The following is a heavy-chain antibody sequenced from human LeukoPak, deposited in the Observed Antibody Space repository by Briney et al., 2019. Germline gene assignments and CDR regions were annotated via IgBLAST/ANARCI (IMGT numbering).Heavy chain of an antibody. CDR2: IYYSGST. V-gene: IGHV4-59*01. CDR3: ARKQVATSFRDY. J-gene: IGHJ4*02. D-gene: IGHD5-24*01. CDR1: GGSISSYY. Sequence: SETLSLTCTVSGGSISSYYWSWIRQPPGKGLEWIGYIYYSGSTNYNPSLKSRVTISVDTSKNQFSLKLSSVTAADTAVYYCARKQVATSFRDYWGQGTLVTVSS.